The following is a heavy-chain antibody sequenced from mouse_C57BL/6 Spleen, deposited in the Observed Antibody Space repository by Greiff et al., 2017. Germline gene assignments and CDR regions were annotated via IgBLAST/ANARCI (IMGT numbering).Heavy chain of an antibody. V-gene: IGHV1-82*01. D-gene: IGHD1-1*01. J-gene: IGHJ1*03. Sequence: VKLMESGPELVKPGASVKISCKASGYAFSSSWMNWVKQRPGKGLEWIGRIYPGDGDTNYNGKFKGKATLTADKSSSTAYMQLSSLTSEDSAVYFCARSSYYYGTSFDVWGTGTTVTVSS. CDR2: IYPGDGDT. CDR3: ARSSYYYGTSFDV. CDR1: GYAFSSSW.